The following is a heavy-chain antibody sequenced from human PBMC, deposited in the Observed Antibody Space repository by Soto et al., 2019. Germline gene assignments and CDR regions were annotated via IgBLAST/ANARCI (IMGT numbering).Heavy chain of an antibody. V-gene: IGHV4-39*01. CDR2: IYYSGST. CDR1: GGSISSSSYY. CDR3: ASDFEAYYDILTGLHD. J-gene: IGHJ4*02. D-gene: IGHD3-9*01. Sequence: SETLSLTCTVSGGSISSSSYYWGWIRQPPGKGLEWIGSIYYSGSTYYNPSLKSRVTISVGTSKNQFSLKLSSVTAADTAVYYCASDFEAYYDILTGLHDWGQGTLVTVSS.